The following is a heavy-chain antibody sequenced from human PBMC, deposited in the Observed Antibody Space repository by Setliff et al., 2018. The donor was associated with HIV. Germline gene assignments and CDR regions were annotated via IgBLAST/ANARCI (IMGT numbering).Heavy chain of an antibody. V-gene: IGHV1-3*04. J-gene: IGHJ4*02. CDR2: IDTDNGYR. CDR1: GYTFSEYA. D-gene: IGHD2-2*01. CDR3: ARWCAAAGCYPAIYHFDS. Sequence: GASVKVSCKASGYTFSEYAIHWVRQAPGQRLEWLGRIDTDNGYRRYSPKLQGRVTITKDTSANTAYMELRGLRSEETAVYYCARWCAAAGCYPAIYHFDSWGQGTLVTVSS.